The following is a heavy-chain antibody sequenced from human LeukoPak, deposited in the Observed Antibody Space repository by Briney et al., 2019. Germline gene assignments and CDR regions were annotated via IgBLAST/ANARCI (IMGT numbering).Heavy chain of an antibody. CDR2: ISWNSGSI. V-gene: IGHV3-9*01. CDR1: GFTFDDSA. D-gene: IGHD2-21*02. CDR3: AKVNCGGDCYDAFDI. Sequence: GGSLRLSCAASGFTFDDSAMHWVRQAPGKGLEWVSGISWNSGSIGYADSVKGQFTISRDNAKNSLYLQVNSLRAEDTALYYCAKVNCGGDCYDAFDIWGQGTMVTVSS. J-gene: IGHJ3*02.